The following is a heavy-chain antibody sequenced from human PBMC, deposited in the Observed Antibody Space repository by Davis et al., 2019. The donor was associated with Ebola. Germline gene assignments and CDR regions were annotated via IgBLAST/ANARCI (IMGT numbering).Heavy chain of an antibody. V-gene: IGHV3-74*01. D-gene: IGHD5-18*01. CDR2: INSAGSST. Sequence: HTGGSLRLSCAASGFTFSNYWMHWVRQAPGKGLVWVSRINSAGSSTTYADSVKGRFTISRDNSKNTLYLQMGSLRAEDMAVYYCARGGTAMVTVYAFDIWGQGTMVTVSS. J-gene: IGHJ3*02. CDR3: ARGGTAMVTVYAFDI. CDR1: GFTFSNYW.